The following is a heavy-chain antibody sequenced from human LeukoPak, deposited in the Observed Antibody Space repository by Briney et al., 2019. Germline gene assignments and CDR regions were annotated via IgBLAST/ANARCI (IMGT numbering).Heavy chain of an antibody. D-gene: IGHD6-13*01. J-gene: IGHJ5*02. CDR1: GYNFITYE. CDR3: ARIASTWAKWFDA. CDR2: MNPDSGNT. Sequence: ASVKVSCKASGYNFITYETNWVRQATGQGPEWMGWMNPDSGNTGYAQKFQGRISMTRDTSINTVYMELHNLKSEDTAVYYCARIASTWAKWFDAWGQGTLVTVSS. V-gene: IGHV1-8*02.